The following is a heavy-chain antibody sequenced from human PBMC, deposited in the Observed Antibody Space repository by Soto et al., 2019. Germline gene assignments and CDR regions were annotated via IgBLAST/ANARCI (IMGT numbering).Heavy chain of an antibody. CDR1: GFTVISNY. CDR3: ARDRGDY. V-gene: IGHV3-53*01. J-gene: IGHJ4*02. Sequence: GGSLRLSCAASGFTVISNYMSWVRQAPGKGLEWVSVIYSVGTTYYADSVKGRFTISRDNSKNTLYLQMNSLRVEDTAVYYCARDRGDYWGQGALVTVSS. D-gene: IGHD3-10*01. CDR2: IYSVGTT.